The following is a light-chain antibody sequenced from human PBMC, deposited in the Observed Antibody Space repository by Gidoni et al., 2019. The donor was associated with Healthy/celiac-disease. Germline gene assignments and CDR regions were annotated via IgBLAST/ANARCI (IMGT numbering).Light chain of an antibody. CDR3: MQALQTPT. CDR2: LGS. V-gene: IGKV2-28*01. CDR1: QSLLHSNGYNY. Sequence: DIVMTQSPLSLPVTPGEPASISCRSSQSLLHSNGYNYLDWYLQQPGQSPQLLIYLGSNRASGVPDSCSSSGSSTDFTLKISRVEAEDVGVYYCMQALQTPTFGQGTKVEIK. J-gene: IGKJ1*01.